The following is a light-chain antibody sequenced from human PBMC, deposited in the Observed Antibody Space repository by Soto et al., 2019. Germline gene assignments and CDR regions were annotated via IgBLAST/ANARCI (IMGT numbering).Light chain of an antibody. J-gene: IGLJ2*01. CDR2: SNN. CDR3: AAWDDSLNGLVV. CDR1: SSNIGSNT. V-gene: IGLV1-44*01. Sequence: QAVVTQPPSASGTPGQRVTISCSGSSSNIGSNTVNWYQQLPRTAPKLLIYSNNQRPSGVPDRFSGSKSGTSASLAISGLQSEDEADYYCAAWDDSLNGLVVFGGGTKLTVL.